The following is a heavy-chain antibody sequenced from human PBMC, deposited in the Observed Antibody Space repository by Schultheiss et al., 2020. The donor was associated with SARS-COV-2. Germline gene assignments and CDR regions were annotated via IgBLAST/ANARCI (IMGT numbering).Heavy chain of an antibody. CDR2: ISSSSSYI. V-gene: IGHV3-21*01. J-gene: IGHJ4*02. D-gene: IGHD3-22*01. CDR1: GFTFSSYD. Sequence: GGSLRLSCAASGFTFSSYDMHWVRQATGKGLEWVSSISSSSSYIYYADSVKGRFTISRDNAKNSLYLQMNSLRAEDTAVYYCARVPTHRSFQAVVMYYFDYWGQGTLVTVSS. CDR3: ARVPTHRSFQAVVMYYFDY.